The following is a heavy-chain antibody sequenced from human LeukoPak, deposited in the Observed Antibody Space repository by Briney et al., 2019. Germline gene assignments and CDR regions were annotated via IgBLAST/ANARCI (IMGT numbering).Heavy chain of an antibody. D-gene: IGHD6-13*01. CDR1: GFTFSDYG. CDR3: AKVAGYSGSWYDEY. CDR2: LSGSGGST. J-gene: IGHJ4*02. Sequence: GGSLRLSCAASGFTFSDYGMIWVRQAPGKGLEWVSALSGSGGSTYYADSVKGRFTISRDNSKNRLYLQMNSLRAEDTAVYYCAKVAGYSGSWYDEYWGQGTLVTVSS. V-gene: IGHV3-23*01.